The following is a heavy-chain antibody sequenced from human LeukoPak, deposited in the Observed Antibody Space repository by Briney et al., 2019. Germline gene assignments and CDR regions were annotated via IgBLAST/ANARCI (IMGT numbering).Heavy chain of an antibody. CDR2: INHSGST. Sequence: SETLSLTCAVYGVSFSGYYWSWIRQPPGKGLEWIGEINHSGSTNYNPSLKSRVTISVDTSKNQFSLKLSSVTAADTAVYYCASNPGIVVVPAATYYFDYWGQGTLVTVSS. CDR3: ASNPGIVVVPAATYYFDY. D-gene: IGHD2-2*01. CDR1: GVSFSGYY. J-gene: IGHJ4*02. V-gene: IGHV4-34*01.